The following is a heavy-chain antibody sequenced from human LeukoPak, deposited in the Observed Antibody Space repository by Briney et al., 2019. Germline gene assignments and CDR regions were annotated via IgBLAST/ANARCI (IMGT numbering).Heavy chain of an antibody. CDR3: ATLAAAGSYYYYGMDV. J-gene: IGHJ6*02. CDR1: GYTFTGYY. V-gene: IGHV1-2*02. D-gene: IGHD6-13*01. Sequence: ASVKVSCKASGYTFTGYYMHWVRQAPGQGLEWMGWINPNSGGTNYAQKFQGRVTMTRDTSISTAYMELSRLRSDDTAVYYCATLAAAGSYYYYGMDVWGQGTTVTVSS. CDR2: INPNSGGT.